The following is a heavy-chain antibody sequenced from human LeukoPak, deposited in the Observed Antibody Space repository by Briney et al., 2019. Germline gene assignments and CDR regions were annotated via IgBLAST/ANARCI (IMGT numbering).Heavy chain of an antibody. CDR3: ARDHDAVGTTIDH. CDR2: MKSDGRVT. CDR1: GFTLSSYL. Sequence: GGSLRLSCAASGFTLSSYLMHWVRQAPGGGLVWVSRMKSDGRVTCYADSAKGRFTISRDNAKNTLYLQINSLRDEDTAVYFCARDHDAVGTTIDHWGQGTLVTVSS. V-gene: IGHV3-74*01. D-gene: IGHD1-14*01. J-gene: IGHJ4*02.